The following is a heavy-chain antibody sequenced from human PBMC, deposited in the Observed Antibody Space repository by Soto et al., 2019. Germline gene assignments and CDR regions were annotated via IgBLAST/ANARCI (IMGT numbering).Heavy chain of an antibody. J-gene: IGHJ6*02. CDR3: ARECRSGSSCIYYGMDV. CDR1: GGSISSYY. V-gene: IGHV4-59*01. Sequence: SETLSLTCTVSGGSISSYYWSWIRQPPGKGLEWIGYIYYSGSTNYNPSLKSRVTISVDTPKNQFSLKLSSVTAADTAVYYCARECRSGSSCIYYGMDVWGQGTTVTVSS. D-gene: IGHD6-13*01. CDR2: IYYSGST.